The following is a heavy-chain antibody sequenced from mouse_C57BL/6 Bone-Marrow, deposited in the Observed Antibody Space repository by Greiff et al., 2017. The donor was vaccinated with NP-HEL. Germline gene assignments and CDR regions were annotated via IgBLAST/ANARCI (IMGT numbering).Heavy chain of an antibody. V-gene: IGHV1-52*01. CDR1: GYTFTSYW. CDR2: IDPSDSET. CDR3: ARCYSNLYAMDY. D-gene: IGHD2-5*01. Sequence: VQLQQPGAELVRPGSSVKLSCKASGYTFTSYWMHWVKQRPIQGLEWIGNIDPSDSETHYNQKFKDKATLTVDKSSSTAYMQLSSLTSEDSAVYYCARCYSNLYAMDYWGQGTSVTVSS. J-gene: IGHJ4*01.